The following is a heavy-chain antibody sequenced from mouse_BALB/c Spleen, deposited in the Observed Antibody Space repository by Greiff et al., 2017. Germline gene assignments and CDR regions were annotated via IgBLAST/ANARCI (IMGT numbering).Heavy chain of an antibody. CDR2: IRLKSNNYAT. J-gene: IGHJ4*01. V-gene: IGHV6-6*02. Sequence: QSGGGLVQPGGSMKLSCVASGFTFSNYWMNWVRQSPEKGLEWVAEIRLKSNNYATHYAESVKGRFTISRDDSKSSVYLQMNNLRAEDTGIYYCTRQVWNYYAMDYWGQGTSVTVSS. CDR1: GFTFSNYW. CDR3: TRQVWNYYAMDY. D-gene: IGHD2-10*02.